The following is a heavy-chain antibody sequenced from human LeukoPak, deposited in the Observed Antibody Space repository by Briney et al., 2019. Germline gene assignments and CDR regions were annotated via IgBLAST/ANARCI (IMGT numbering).Heavy chain of an antibody. CDR1: EVNFRHYA. V-gene: IGHV3-53*01. D-gene: IGHD3-22*01. CDR2: IYSGGST. J-gene: IGHJ4*02. CDR3: ARAQYYYDTSGYYYRYYFDY. Sequence: PGMSLRLSCAVSEVNFRHYAIHWVRQAPGKGLEWVSVIYSGGSTYYADSVKGRFTTSRDYSKNTVYLQMNSLRAEDTAMYYCARAQYYYDTSGYYYRYYFDYWGQGNLVTVSS.